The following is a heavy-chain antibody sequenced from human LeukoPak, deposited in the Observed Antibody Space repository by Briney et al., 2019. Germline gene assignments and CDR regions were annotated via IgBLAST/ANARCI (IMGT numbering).Heavy chain of an antibody. Sequence: GGSLRLSCAASGFTFSSYWMSWVRQAPGKGLEWVANIKQDGSEEYYVDSVKGRFTISRDNSKNTLYLQMNSLRAEDTAVYYCARDSSPGYYDYVWGTYPRYWGQGTLVTVSS. J-gene: IGHJ4*02. CDR3: ARDSSPGYYDYVWGTYPRY. V-gene: IGHV3-7*05. CDR2: IKQDGSEE. D-gene: IGHD3-16*02. CDR1: GFTFSSYW.